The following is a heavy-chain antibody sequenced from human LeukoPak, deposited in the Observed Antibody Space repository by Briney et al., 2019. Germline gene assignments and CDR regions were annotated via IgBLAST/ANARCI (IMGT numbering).Heavy chain of an antibody. J-gene: IGHJ4*02. D-gene: IGHD2-15*01. CDR2: INQDGSDK. Sequence: GGSLRLSCAASGFTFSGHWLSWFRQAPGKGLEWVANINQDGSDKYFVDSVRGRFTISRDNAKNSLYLQMNSLRAEDTAVYYCAKEDFYCSGGSCYHGPFDYWGQGTLVTVSS. V-gene: IGHV3-7*01. CDR3: AKEDFYCSGGSCYHGPFDY. CDR1: GFTFSGHW.